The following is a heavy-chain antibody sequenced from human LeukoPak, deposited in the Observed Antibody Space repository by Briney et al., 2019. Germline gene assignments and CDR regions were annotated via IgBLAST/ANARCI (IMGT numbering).Heavy chain of an antibody. V-gene: IGHV3-30*02. J-gene: IGHJ6*03. Sequence: PGGSLRLSCAASGFTFSSYGMHWVRQAPGKGLEWVAFIRYDGSNKYYADSVKGRFTISRDNSKNTLYLQMNSLRAEDTAVYYCAKSGLGGNLYYYYYYMDVWGKGTTVTVSS. CDR3: AKSGLGGNLYYYYYYMDV. CDR2: IRYDGSNK. D-gene: IGHD4-23*01. CDR1: GFTFSSYG.